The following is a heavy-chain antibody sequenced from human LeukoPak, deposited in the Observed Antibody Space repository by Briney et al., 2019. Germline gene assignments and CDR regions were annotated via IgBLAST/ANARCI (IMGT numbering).Heavy chain of an antibody. V-gene: IGHV3-30*18. J-gene: IGHJ4*02. Sequence: PGRSLRLSCAASGFTFSSYGMYWVRQAPGKGLEWVAVISYHGSNKYYADSVKGRFTISRDNSKNTLKLRMNSLGGEDTACYYCAKGRDSWSNKIDYWGQGTLVTVSS. D-gene: IGHD3-3*01. CDR1: GFTFSSYG. CDR2: ISYHGSNK. CDR3: AKGRDSWSNKIDY.